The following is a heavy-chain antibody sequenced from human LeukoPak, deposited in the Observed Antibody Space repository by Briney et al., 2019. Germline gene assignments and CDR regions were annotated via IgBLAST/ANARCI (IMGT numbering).Heavy chain of an antibody. CDR1: GYSFTSYW. J-gene: IGHJ3*02. CDR2: IYPGDSDT. V-gene: IGHV5-51*01. CDR3: ARQRSYYDSSGYYYAFDI. D-gene: IGHD3-22*01. Sequence: PGESLKISCKGSGYSFTSYWIGWVRQMPEKGLEWMGIIYPGDSDTRYSPSFQGQVTISADKSISTAYLQWSSLKASDTAMYYCARQRSYYDSSGYYYAFDIWGQGTMVTVSS.